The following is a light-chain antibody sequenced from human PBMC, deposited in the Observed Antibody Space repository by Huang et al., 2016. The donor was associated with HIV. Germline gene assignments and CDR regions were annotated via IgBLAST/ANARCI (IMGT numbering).Light chain of an antibody. CDR1: QSLLHSDGETY. Sequence: DIVMTQTPLSLSVTPGQPASISCKSSQSLLHSDGETYLYWYLHKPGQSPQLLIYEVSSRVSGVPDRFSGSGSGTDFTLRISRVEAEDVGVYYCMQRTQRPLTFGGGTKVEIK. V-gene: IGKV2D-29*02. J-gene: IGKJ4*01. CDR3: MQRTQRPLT. CDR2: EVS.